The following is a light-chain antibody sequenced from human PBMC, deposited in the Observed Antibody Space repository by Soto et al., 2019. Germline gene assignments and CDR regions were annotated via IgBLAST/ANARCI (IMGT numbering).Light chain of an antibody. CDR2: GAS. V-gene: IGKV1-5*01. J-gene: IGKJ1*01. Sequence: DIQMTQSPSTLSASVGDRVTITCRASQSLSSLLAWYQQKPGKAPNLLIYGASSLESGVPSRFSGSGSGTEFTLTISPLQPDDFATYYCHQYTSYPQDIWTLGPGTKVEIK. CDR1: QSLSSL. CDR3: HQYTSYPQDIWT.